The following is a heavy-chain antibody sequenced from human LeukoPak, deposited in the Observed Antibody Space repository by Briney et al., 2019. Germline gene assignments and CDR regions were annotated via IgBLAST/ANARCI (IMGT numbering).Heavy chain of an antibody. CDR3: ARDLAYSRLDY. Sequence: GGSLRLSCAASGFTFSSYWMHWVRHAPGKGLVWVSRINSDGSSTNYADSVKGRFTISRDNAKNTLYLQMNSLRAEDTAVYYCARDLAYSRLDYWGQGMLVTVSS. CDR2: INSDGSST. J-gene: IGHJ4*02. V-gene: IGHV3-74*01. CDR1: GFTFSSYW. D-gene: IGHD5-18*01.